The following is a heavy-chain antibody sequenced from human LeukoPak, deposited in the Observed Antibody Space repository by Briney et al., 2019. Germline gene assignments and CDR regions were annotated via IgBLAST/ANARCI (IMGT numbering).Heavy chain of an antibody. CDR1: GDSITNYF. CDR3: ARGRVAYSAYYFDY. CDR2: IYYTGNT. J-gene: IGHJ4*02. V-gene: IGHV4-59*01. Sequence: PSETLSLTCTVSGDSITNYFWSWIRQPPGKGLEWIGYIYYTGNTNYKPSLKGRVTISVDASTNQFSLRLRSVTAADTAVYYCARGRVAYSAYYFDYWGRGTLVTVS. D-gene: IGHD2-15*01.